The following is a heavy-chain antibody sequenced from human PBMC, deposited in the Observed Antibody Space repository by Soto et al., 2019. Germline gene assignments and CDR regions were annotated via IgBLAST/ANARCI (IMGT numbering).Heavy chain of an antibody. CDR1: GGSISSYY. CDR3: ASYSSSSPINWFDP. J-gene: IGHJ5*02. CDR2: IYYSGSA. D-gene: IGHD6-13*01. Sequence: PSETLSLTCSVSGGSISSYYWSWIRQPPGKGLEWIGYIYYSGSANYNPSLKSRVTISVDTSKNQFSLKLSSVTAADTAVYYCASYSSSSPINWFDPWGQGTLVTVSS. V-gene: IGHV4-59*12.